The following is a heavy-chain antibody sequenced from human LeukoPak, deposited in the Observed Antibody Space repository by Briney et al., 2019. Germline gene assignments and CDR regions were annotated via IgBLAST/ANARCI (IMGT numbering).Heavy chain of an antibody. CDR3: ARGNWNDVVGYYFDY. Sequence: SETLSLTCTVSGGSISSSSYYWGWIRQPPGKGLEWIGSIYYSGSTYYNPSLKSRVTISVDTSKNQFSLKLSSVTAADTAVYYCARGNWNDVVGYYFDYWGQGTLVTVSS. CDR2: IYYSGST. V-gene: IGHV4-39*07. D-gene: IGHD1-1*01. J-gene: IGHJ4*02. CDR1: GGSISSSSYY.